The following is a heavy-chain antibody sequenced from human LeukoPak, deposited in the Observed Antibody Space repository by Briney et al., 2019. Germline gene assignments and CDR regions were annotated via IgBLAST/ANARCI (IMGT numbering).Heavy chain of an antibody. D-gene: IGHD5-18*01. CDR2: IIPIFGTA. CDR3: ARDPGTAMVWNRRREGDNWFDP. Sequence: SVKVSCKASGGTFSSYAISWVRQAPGQGLEWMGGIIPIFGTANYAQKFQGRVTITADESTSTAYMELSSLRSEDTAVYYCARDPGTAMVWNRRREGDNWFDPWGQGTLVTVSS. V-gene: IGHV1-69*01. CDR1: GGTFSSYA. J-gene: IGHJ5*02.